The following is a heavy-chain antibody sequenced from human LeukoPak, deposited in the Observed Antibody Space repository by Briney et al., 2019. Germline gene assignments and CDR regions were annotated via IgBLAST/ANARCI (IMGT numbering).Heavy chain of an antibody. CDR2: ISGSGDTT. D-gene: IGHD4-23*01. Sequence: GGSLRLSCAASGFTFNSYAMSWVRQAPGKGLEWVSHISGSGDTTNYADSVKGRFTISRDNSKNTLYLQMSSLRGEDTAVYNCANYGDNSVFDWWGQGTLVTVSS. V-gene: IGHV3-23*01. CDR3: ANYGDNSVFDW. J-gene: IGHJ4*02. CDR1: GFTFNSYA.